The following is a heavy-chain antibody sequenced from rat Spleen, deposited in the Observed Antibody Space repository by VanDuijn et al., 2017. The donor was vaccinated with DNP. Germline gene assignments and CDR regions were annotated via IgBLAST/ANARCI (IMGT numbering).Heavy chain of an antibody. D-gene: IGHD1-2*01. J-gene: IGHJ4*01. CDR1: GFTFSHYD. Sequence: EVQLVESGGGLVQSGRSLKLSCAASGFTFSHYDMAWVRQAPTKGLEWVASITTNGGNTYYRDSVTGRFTISRDNAKSTLYLQMDSLRSEDTATYYCTTHGSIATISTGAMDVWGQGTSVTVSS. V-gene: IGHV5-25*01. CDR2: ITTNGGNT. CDR3: TTHGSIATISTGAMDV.